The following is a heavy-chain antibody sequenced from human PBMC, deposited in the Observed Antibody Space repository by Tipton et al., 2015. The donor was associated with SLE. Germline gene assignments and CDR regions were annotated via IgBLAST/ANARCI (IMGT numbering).Heavy chain of an antibody. V-gene: IGHV4-34*01. CDR1: GRSFSGYY. J-gene: IGHJ6*02. CDR2: INHSGST. CDR3: ARVDEYYYYGMDV. Sequence: TLSLTCAVYGRSFSGYYWSWIRQPPGKGLEWIGEINHSGSTNYNPSLKSRVTISVDTSKNQFSLKLSSVTAADTAVYYCARVDEYYYYGMDVWGQGTTVTVSS.